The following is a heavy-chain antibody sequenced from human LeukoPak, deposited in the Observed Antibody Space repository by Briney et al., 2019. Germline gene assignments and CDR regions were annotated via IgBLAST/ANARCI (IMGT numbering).Heavy chain of an antibody. CDR1: SGSISSYY. CDR2: IYYSGST. D-gene: IGHD1-26*01. J-gene: IGHJ5*02. V-gene: IGHV4-59*01. CDR3: AREIVGASGWFDP. Sequence: SETLSLTCTVSSGSISSYYWSWIRQPPGKGLEWIGYIYYSGSTNYNPSLKSRVTISVDTSENQFSLKLHSVTAADTAVYYCAREIVGASGWFDPWGQGTLVTVSS.